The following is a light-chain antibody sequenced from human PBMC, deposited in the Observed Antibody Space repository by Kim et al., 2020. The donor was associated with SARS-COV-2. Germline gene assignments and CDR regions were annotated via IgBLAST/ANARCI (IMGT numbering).Light chain of an antibody. Sequence: SAAVGDRVTITCRASKNVANFLNWYQQSPGKAPKLLIYSASSLQSGVPSRCSGSGSVTDFTLTISSLQPEDFATYFCQQSYFIPYTFGQGTKLEI. CDR2: SAS. CDR3: QQSYFIPYT. J-gene: IGKJ2*01. V-gene: IGKV1-39*01. CDR1: KNVANF.